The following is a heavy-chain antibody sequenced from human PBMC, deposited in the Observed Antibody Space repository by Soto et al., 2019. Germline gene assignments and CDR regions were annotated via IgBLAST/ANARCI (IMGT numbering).Heavy chain of an antibody. J-gene: IGHJ6*03. Sequence: SETLSLTFTVSGGSISSYYCSWILQPPGKGLEWIGYIYYSGRTNYNPYLKRRFTISVDTSKNQFSLKLSSVPAADTAVYYCARVLPTKYYNYMDVWGKGTTVTVSS. CDR2: IYYSGRT. CDR3: ARVLPTKYYNYMDV. V-gene: IGHV4-59*01. CDR1: GGSISSYY.